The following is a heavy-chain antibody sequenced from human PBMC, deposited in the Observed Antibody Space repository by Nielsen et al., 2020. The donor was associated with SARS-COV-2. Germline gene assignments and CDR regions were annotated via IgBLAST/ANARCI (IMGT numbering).Heavy chain of an antibody. Sequence: GGSLRLSCAASGFTFSSYGMHWVRQAPGKGLEWVAVIWYDGSNKYYADSVKSRFTISRDNSKNTLYLQMNSLRAEDTAVYYCAKDMQYYYDSSGYYPPYYYYGMDVWGQGTTVTVSS. CDR2: IWYDGSNK. D-gene: IGHD3-22*01. V-gene: IGHV3-30*02. CDR1: GFTFSSYG. J-gene: IGHJ6*02. CDR3: AKDMQYYYDSSGYYPPYYYYGMDV.